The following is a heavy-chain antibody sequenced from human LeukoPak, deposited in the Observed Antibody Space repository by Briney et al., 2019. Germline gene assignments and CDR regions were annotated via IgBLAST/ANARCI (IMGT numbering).Heavy chain of an antibody. V-gene: IGHV1-69*05. CDR2: IIPIFGTA. Sequence: ASVKVSGKASGATFSSYAISWVRQAPGQGLEWMGRIIPIFGTANYAQKFQGRVTITTDESTSTAYMELSSLRSEDTAVYYCARVGVDTAMVDAFDIWGQGTMVTVSS. J-gene: IGHJ3*02. CDR3: ARVGVDTAMVDAFDI. D-gene: IGHD5-18*01. CDR1: GATFSSYA.